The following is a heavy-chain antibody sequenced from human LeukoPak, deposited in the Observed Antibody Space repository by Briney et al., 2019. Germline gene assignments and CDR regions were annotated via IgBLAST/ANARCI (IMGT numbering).Heavy chain of an antibody. CDR1: GFTFSSYA. CDR2: ISGSGGST. CDR3: AKVRSPADNYSGSYGY. V-gene: IGHV3-23*01. J-gene: IGHJ4*02. D-gene: IGHD1-26*01. Sequence: GGSLRLSCAASGFTFSSYAMSWVRQAPGKGLEWVSAISGSGGSTYYADSVKGRFTISRDNSKNTLSLQMNSLRAEDTALYYCAKVRSPADNYSGSYGYWGQGTLVTVSS.